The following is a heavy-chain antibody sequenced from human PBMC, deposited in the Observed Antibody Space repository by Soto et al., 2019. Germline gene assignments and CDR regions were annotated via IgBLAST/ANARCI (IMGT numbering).Heavy chain of an antibody. V-gene: IGHV3-21*01. J-gene: IGHJ4*02. CDR3: ARKGDGYTPFDY. CDR1: ECTFNSYS. D-gene: IGHD5-12*01. Sequence: PGGSLRLSCAASECTFNSYSMNWVRQAPGKGLEWVSSISSSSSYIYYADSVKGRFTISRDNAKNSLYLQMNSLRVEDTAVYYCARKGDGYTPFDYWGQGTLVTVSS. CDR2: ISSSSSYI.